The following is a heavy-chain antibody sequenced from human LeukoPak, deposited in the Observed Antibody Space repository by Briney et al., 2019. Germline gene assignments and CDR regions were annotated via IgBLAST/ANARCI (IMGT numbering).Heavy chain of an antibody. V-gene: IGHV3-30-3*01. Sequence: PGGSLRLSCAASGFTFNTYAMHWVRQAPGKGLVWVAVISYDGSNKYYADSVKGRFTISRDNSKNTLYLQMNSLRPEDTAVYYCARDGRCSGGSCYSSGWFDPWGQGILVTVSS. D-gene: IGHD2-15*01. CDR1: GFTFNTYA. J-gene: IGHJ5*02. CDR2: ISYDGSNK. CDR3: ARDGRCSGGSCYSSGWFDP.